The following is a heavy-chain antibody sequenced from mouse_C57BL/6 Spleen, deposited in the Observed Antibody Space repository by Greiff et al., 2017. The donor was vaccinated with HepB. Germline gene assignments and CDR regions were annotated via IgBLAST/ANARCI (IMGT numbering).Heavy chain of an antibody. CDR1: GFTFSDYY. D-gene: IGHD1-1*01. CDR3: AREYYGSSWFDY. CDR2: INYDGSST. J-gene: IGHJ2*01. Sequence: EVHLVESEGGLVQPGSSMKLSCTASGFTFSDYYMAWVRQVPEKGLEWVANINYDGSSTYYLDSLKSRFIISRDNAKNILYLQMSSLKSEDTATYYCAREYYGSSWFDYWGQGTTLTVSS. V-gene: IGHV5-16*01.